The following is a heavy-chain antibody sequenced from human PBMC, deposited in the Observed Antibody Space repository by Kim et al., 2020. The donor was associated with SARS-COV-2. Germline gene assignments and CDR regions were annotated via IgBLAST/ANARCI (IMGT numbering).Heavy chain of an antibody. D-gene: IGHD2-15*01. CDR3: ARGKGDIAQWEDAFDI. V-gene: IGHV6-1*01. CDR2: TYYRSKWYN. J-gene: IGHJ3*02. CDR1: GDSVSSNSAA. Sequence: SQTLSLTCAISGDSVSSNSAAWNWIRQSPSRGLEWLGRTYYRSKWYNDYAVSVKSRITINPDTSKNQFSLQLNSVTPEDTAVYYCARGKGDIAQWEDAFDIWGQGTMVTVSS.